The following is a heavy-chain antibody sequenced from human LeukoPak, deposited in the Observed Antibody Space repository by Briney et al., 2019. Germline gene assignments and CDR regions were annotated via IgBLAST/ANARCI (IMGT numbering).Heavy chain of an antibody. CDR2: ITPNSGGT. CDR3: ARGRRHDYSEPFDY. V-gene: IGHV1-2*02. D-gene: IGHD4-11*01. Sequence: GASVKVSCKASGYTFTTYGISWVRQAPGQGLEWMGWITPNSGGTNYAQKFRGRVTMTRDTSISTAYMELSGLRSDDTAVYYCARGRRHDYSEPFDYWGQGTLVTVSS. CDR1: GYTFTTYG. J-gene: IGHJ4*02.